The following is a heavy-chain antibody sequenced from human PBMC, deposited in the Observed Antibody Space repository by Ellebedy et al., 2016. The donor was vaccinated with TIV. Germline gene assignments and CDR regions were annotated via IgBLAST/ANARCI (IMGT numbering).Heavy chain of an antibody. V-gene: IGHV4-59*04. CDR1: GVSISSYY. CDR2: ISDSGST. D-gene: IGHD6-19*01. J-gene: IGHJ4*02. Sequence: MPSETLSLTCNVSGVSISSYYWSWIRQPPGKGLEWIGSISDSGSTFYNPSLKSRVRISVETSKNQFSLKLRSVTAADTAVYYCATEIPVAARIEFWGQGALVTVSS. CDR3: ATEIPVAARIEF.